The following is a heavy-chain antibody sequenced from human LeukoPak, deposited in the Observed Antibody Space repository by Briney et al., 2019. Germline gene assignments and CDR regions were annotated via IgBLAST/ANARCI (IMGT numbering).Heavy chain of an antibody. CDR1: GYSFTSYW. CDR2: IYPGDSDT. Sequence: GESLKISCKGSGYSFTSYWIGWVRQLPGKGLEWMGIIYPGDSDTRYSPSFQGQVTISADKSISTAYLQWSSLEASDTAMYYCARPGYCSGGSCPFDYWGQGTLVTVSS. CDR3: ARPGYCSGGSCPFDY. V-gene: IGHV5-51*01. J-gene: IGHJ4*02. D-gene: IGHD2-15*01.